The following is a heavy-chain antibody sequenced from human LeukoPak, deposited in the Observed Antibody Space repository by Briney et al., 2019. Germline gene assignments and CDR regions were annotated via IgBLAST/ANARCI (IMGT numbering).Heavy chain of an antibody. CDR2: ISHDGSNK. D-gene: IGHD3-10*01. CDR1: GFTFSSYG. J-gene: IGHJ4*01. Sequence: PGKSLRLSCAASGFTFSSYGMHWVRQAPGKGLEWVAVISHDGSNKYYADSVKGRFTISRDSSKNTLYLQMNSLRAEDTAVYLCAKDSGSGTYYTDPVRSPFDDWGQGTLVTVSS. V-gene: IGHV3-30*18. CDR3: AKDSGSGTYYTDPVRSPFDD.